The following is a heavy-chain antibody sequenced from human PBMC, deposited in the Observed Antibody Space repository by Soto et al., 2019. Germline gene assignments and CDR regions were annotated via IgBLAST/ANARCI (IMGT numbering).Heavy chain of an antibody. Sequence: GWSLRLSCAASGFPFSSYAMSWVRQAPGKGLEWVSAISGRGGSTYYADSVKGRFTISRDNSKNTLYLQMNSLRAEDTAVYDGAKDDVDVEGYRFDPWGQGNRATV. V-gene: IGHV3-23*01. J-gene: IGHJ5*02. CDR2: ISGRGGST. CDR1: GFPFSSYA. D-gene: IGHD5-18*01. CDR3: AKDDVDVEGYRFDP.